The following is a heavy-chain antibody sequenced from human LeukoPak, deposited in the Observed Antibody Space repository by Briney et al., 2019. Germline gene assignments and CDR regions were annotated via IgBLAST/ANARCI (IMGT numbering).Heavy chain of an antibody. CDR1: GGSISSYY. J-gene: IGHJ3*02. Sequence: SEPLCLTCTVSGGSISSYYWSWIRQPPGKGLEWIGYIYYSGSTNYNPSLKSRVTISVDTSKNQFSLKLSSVTAADTAVYFCAGRYSYGYFAFDIWGQGTMVTVSS. D-gene: IGHD5-18*01. CDR2: IYYSGST. CDR3: AGRYSYGYFAFDI. V-gene: IGHV4-59*12.